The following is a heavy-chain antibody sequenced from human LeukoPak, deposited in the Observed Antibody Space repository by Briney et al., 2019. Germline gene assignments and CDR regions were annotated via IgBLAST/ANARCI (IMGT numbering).Heavy chain of an antibody. CDR2: ISGSGGST. Sequence: RGSLRLSCAASGFTFSSYAMSWVRQAPGKGLERVSAISGSGGSTYYPDSVKGRFTIPRDNSKNTLYLQMNSLRAEDTAVYYCAKDSTYYDILTGYSPFDYWGQGTLVTVSS. CDR1: GFTFSSYA. V-gene: IGHV3-23*01. D-gene: IGHD3-9*01. CDR3: AKDSTYYDILTGYSPFDY. J-gene: IGHJ4*02.